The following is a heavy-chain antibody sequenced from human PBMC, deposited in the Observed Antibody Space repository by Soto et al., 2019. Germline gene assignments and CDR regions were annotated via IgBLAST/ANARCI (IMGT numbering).Heavy chain of an antibody. CDR1: GYAFTSYA. Sequence: GASVQVSCKASGYAFTSYAMHWVRQAPGQRLEWMGWINAGNGNTKYSQKFQGRVTITRDTSASTAYMELSSLRSEDTAVYYCASPYYYDSSGLLALGYWGQGTLVTVSS. CDR3: ASPYYYDSSGLLALGY. CDR2: INAGNGNT. D-gene: IGHD3-22*01. V-gene: IGHV1-3*01. J-gene: IGHJ4*02.